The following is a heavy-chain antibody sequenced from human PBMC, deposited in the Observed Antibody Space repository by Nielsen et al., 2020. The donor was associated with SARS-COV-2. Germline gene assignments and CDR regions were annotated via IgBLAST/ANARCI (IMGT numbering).Heavy chain of an antibody. CDR2: INPNSGGT. CDR1: GYTFTGYY. D-gene: IGHD6-25*01. CDR3: ARGDRRLRKGGMDV. J-gene: IGHJ6*02. Sequence: ASVKVSCKASGYTFTGYYMHWVRQAPGQGLEWMGSINPNSGGTNYAQKFQGWVTMTRDTSISTAYMELSRLRSDDTAVYYCARGDRRLRKGGMDVWGQGTTVTVSS. V-gene: IGHV1-2*04.